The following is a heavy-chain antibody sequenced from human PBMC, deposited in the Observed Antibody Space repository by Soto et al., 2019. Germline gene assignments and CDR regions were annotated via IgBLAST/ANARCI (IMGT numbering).Heavy chain of an antibody. V-gene: IGHV1-69*06. CDR1: GGTYNTFA. Sequence: QVPLVQSRAEVKKPGSSVKVSCKASGGTYNTFAISWVRQAPGQGLEWMGGIIPVLGPAFYAQKFQGRVTITADKSTTTAYLELPSLRSEDTAVYYCVRAAKRYFDYWGQGTLVTVSS. CDR2: IIPVLGPA. J-gene: IGHJ4*02. CDR3: VRAAKRYFDY.